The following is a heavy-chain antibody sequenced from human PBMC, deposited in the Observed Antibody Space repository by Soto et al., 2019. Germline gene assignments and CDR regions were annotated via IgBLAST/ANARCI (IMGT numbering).Heavy chain of an antibody. Sequence: ASEKVSCKASGYTFTSYDMNWVRQAPGQGLEMMGIINPSGGSTSYAQKFQGRVTMTRDTSTSTVYMELSSLRSEDTAVYYCARIGYGDDLDYWGQGTLVTVSS. D-gene: IGHD4-17*01. V-gene: IGHV1-46*01. J-gene: IGHJ4*02. CDR2: INPSGGST. CDR1: GYTFTSYD. CDR3: ARIGYGDDLDY.